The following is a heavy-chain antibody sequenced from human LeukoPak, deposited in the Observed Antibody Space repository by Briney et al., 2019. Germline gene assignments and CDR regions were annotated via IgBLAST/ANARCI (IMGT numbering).Heavy chain of an antibody. J-gene: IGHJ4*02. CDR2: ISSSGSTI. D-gene: IGHD6-13*01. CDR1: GFTFSDYY. CDR3: AGKGYSSSWFN. V-gene: IGHV3-11*01. Sequence: GGSLRLSCAASGFTFSDYYISWFRQAPGKGLEWVSYISSSGSTIYYADSVKGRFTISRDNAKNSLYLQMNSLRAEDTAVYYCAGKGYSSSWFNWGQGTLVTVSS.